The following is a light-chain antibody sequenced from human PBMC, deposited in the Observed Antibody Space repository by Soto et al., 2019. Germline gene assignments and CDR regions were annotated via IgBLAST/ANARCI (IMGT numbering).Light chain of an antibody. CDR3: QSYDISLSVVV. CDR1: SSNIGAGYD. CDR2: GNS. J-gene: IGLJ2*01. V-gene: IGLV1-40*01. Sequence: QSVLTQPPSVSGAPGQRVTISCTGSSSNIGAGYDVHWYQQLPGTAPKLLLYGNSNRTSGVPDRFSGSKSGTSASLAITGLQAEDEADYYCQSYDISLSVVVFGGGTRLTVL.